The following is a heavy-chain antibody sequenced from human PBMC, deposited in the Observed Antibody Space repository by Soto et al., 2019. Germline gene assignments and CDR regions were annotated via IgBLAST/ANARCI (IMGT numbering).Heavy chain of an antibody. V-gene: IGHV1-69*12. CDR3: ARDLLGFGYTYADV. CDR1: GGTFSSYA. CDR2: IIPIGGTA. J-gene: IGHJ6*02. D-gene: IGHD3-10*01. Sequence: QVQLVQSGAEVKKPGSSVKVSCKASGGTFSSYAISWVRQAPGQGLEWMGGIIPIGGTANYAQKFQGRVTITGDESTSTAYMELGSLTSEDTAVYYCARDLLGFGYTYADVWGQGTTVTVSS.